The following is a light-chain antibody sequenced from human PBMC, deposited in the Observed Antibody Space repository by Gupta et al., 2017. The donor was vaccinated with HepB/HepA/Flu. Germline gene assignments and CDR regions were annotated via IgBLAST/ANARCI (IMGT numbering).Light chain of an antibody. J-gene: IGKJ1*01. CDR1: QSVGAW. Sequence: DIQMTQSPSSLPASVGDRVTMTCRSSQSVGAWLAWYQQKPGKAPSLLIYKASFLESGVPARFSGSGSGTEFTLTITSLQPDDFATYYCQHYSTYPWTFGQGTKVDIK. V-gene: IGKV1-5*03. CDR3: QHYSTYPWT. CDR2: KAS.